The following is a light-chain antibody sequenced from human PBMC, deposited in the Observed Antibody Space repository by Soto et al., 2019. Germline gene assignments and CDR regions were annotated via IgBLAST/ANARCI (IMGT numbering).Light chain of an antibody. V-gene: IGKV3-11*01. CDR2: DTS. CDR1: QSVSSY. CDR3: QQYGGTPPIT. J-gene: IGKJ5*01. Sequence: VWPQSKATLSLSPGERATLSCMASQSVSSYLAWYQQKPGQAPRLLIYDTSNRATGVPARFSGSGSGTDFTLTISRLEPEDFAVYYCQQYGGTPPITFGQGTLL.